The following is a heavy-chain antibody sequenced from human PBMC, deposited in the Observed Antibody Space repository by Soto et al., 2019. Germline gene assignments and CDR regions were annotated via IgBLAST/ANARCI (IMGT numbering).Heavy chain of an antibody. D-gene: IGHD6-13*01. CDR2: ISYDGSNK. V-gene: IGHV3-30*18. CDR1: GFTFSSYG. J-gene: IGHJ4*02. CDR3: AKGAWYSSLPTYYFDY. Sequence: GGSLRLSCAASGFTFSSYGMHWVRQAPGKGLEWVAVISYDGSNKYYADSVKGRFTISRDNSKNTLYLQMNSLRAEDTAVYYYAKGAWYSSLPTYYFDYWGQGTLVTVSS.